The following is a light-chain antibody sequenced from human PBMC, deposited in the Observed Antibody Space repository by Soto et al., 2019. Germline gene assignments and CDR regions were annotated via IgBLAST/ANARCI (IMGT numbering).Light chain of an antibody. V-gene: IGLV1-44*01. CDR2: SND. CDR1: SSNIGSNT. CDR3: AAWDDSLNGRVV. Sequence: QSVLTQPPSASGPPGQRVTIYCSGSSSNIGSNTVNWYQQLPGTAPKLLMYSNDQRPSGVPDRFFGSKSGTSASLAISGLQSEDEADYYCAAWDDSLNGRVVFGGGTKLTVL. J-gene: IGLJ2*01.